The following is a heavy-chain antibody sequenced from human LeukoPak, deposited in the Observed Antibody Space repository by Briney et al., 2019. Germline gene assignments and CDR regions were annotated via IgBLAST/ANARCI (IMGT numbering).Heavy chain of an antibody. CDR1: GFTFSSYA. Sequence: GGSLRLSCAASGFTFSSYAMSWVRQAPGKGLEWVSAISGSGGSTYYADPVKGRFTISRDNSKNTLYLQMNSLRAEDTAVYYCAKDRVITIFGVVIMEFDYWGQGTLVTVSS. V-gene: IGHV3-23*01. CDR2: ISGSGGST. J-gene: IGHJ4*02. CDR3: AKDRVITIFGVVIMEFDY. D-gene: IGHD3-3*01.